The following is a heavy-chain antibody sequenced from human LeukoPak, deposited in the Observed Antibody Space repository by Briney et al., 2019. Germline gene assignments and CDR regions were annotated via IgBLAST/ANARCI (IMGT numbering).Heavy chain of an antibody. CDR3: AKGVNYYDSSGYWGEIDY. CDR1: GFTFSSYG. V-gene: IGHV3-23*01. Sequence: GGSLRLSCAASGFTFSSYGMSWVRQAPGKGLEWVSAISGSGGSTYYADSVKGRFTISRDNSKNTLYLQMNSLRAEDTAVYYCAKGVNYYDSSGYWGEIDYWGQGTLVTVSS. CDR2: ISGSGGST. J-gene: IGHJ4*02. D-gene: IGHD3-22*01.